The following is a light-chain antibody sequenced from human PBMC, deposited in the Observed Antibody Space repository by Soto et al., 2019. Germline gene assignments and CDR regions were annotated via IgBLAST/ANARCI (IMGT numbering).Light chain of an antibody. V-gene: IGKV3-20*01. CDR3: HEFDSSGT. CDR2: GAS. Sequence: EIVLTQSPGSLSSSPGERTTLSCRASQSVSSTIFAWYQQRPGQAPRLLMYGASSRATGIPERFSGSGSWSAFTLPITRLEPDVFAVDYCHEFDSSGTFGQGTKVEIK. CDR1: QSVSSTI. J-gene: IGKJ1*01.